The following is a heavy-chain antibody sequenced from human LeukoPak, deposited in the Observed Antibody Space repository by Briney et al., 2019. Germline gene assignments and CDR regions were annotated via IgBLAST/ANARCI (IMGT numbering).Heavy chain of an antibody. D-gene: IGHD3-3*01. CDR3: ASIHRLSFWSCYSRDADDYDGMDV. Sequence: SETLSLPCAVYGGSFSGYYWSWIRQPPGKGLEWIGEINHSGSTNYNPSLKSRVTISVDTSKNQFSLKLSSVTSADTAVYYCASIHRLSFWSCYSRDADDYDGMDVWGQGTTVTVS. V-gene: IGHV4-34*01. CDR2: INHSGST. CDR1: GGSFSGYY. J-gene: IGHJ6*02.